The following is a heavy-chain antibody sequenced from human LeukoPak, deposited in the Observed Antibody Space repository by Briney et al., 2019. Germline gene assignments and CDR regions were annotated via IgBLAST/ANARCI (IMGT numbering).Heavy chain of an antibody. Sequence: PGGSLRLSCAASGFTFSSYWMSWVRQAPGKGLEWVANIKQDGSEKYYVDSVKSRFTISRDNAKNSLSLQMNSLRAEDTAVYYCARDLYYDFWSGYRDAFDIWGQGTKVTVSS. CDR1: GFTFSSYW. D-gene: IGHD3-3*01. J-gene: IGHJ3*02. CDR3: ARDLYYDFWSGYRDAFDI. CDR2: IKQDGSEK. V-gene: IGHV3-7*01.